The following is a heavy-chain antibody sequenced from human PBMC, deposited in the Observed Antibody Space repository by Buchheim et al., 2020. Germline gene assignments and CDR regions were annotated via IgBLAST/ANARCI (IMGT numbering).Heavy chain of an antibody. D-gene: IGHD6-6*01. CDR3: ARARRSSSFFDY. CDR2: IWYDGSNK. V-gene: IGHV3-33*01. J-gene: IGHJ4*02. CDR1: GFTFSSYG. Sequence: QVQLVESGGGVVQPGRSLRLSCAASGFTFSSYGMHWVRQAPGKGLEWVAVIWYDGSNKYYADSVKGRFTISRDNSKNTLYLQMYSLRAEDTAVYYCARARRSSSFFDYWGQGTL.